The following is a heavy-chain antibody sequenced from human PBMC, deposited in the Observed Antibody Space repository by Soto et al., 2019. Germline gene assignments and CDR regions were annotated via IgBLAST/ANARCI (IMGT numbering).Heavy chain of an antibody. CDR2: IYYSGST. CDR1: GGSISSGDYY. D-gene: IGHD3-10*01. CDR3: ARVLDGSGSYYNLNWFDP. J-gene: IGHJ5*02. V-gene: IGHV4-30-4*01. Sequence: SETLSLTCTVSGGSISSGDYYWSWIRQPPGKGLEWIGYIYYSGSTYYNPSLKSRVTISVDTSKNQFSLKLSSVTAADTAVYYCARVLDGSGSYYNLNWFDPWGQGTLVTVSS.